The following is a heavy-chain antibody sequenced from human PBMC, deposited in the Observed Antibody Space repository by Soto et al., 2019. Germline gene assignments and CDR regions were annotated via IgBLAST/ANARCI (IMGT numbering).Heavy chain of an antibody. V-gene: IGHV4-31*03. Sequence: SETLCLTCTVAGGSISSGGYYWSWIRQHPGKGLEWIGYIYYSGSTYYNPSLKSRVTISVDTSKNQFSLKLSSVTAADTAVYYCARAVPRYCSGGSCYPAEYFQHWGQGTLVTVSS. CDR3: ARAVPRYCSGGSCYPAEYFQH. D-gene: IGHD2-15*01. CDR1: GGSISSGGYY. J-gene: IGHJ1*01. CDR2: IYYSGST.